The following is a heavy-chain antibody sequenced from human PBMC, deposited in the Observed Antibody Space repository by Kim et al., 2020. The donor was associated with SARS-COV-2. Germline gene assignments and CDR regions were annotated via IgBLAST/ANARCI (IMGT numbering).Heavy chain of an antibody. J-gene: IGHJ4*02. CDR3: VKGAWLDY. CDR2: DST. D-gene: IGHD5-12*01. Sequence: DSTYYAGSGRGRFTGSRDSARNTLYLQMSSLRFDDTAIYYCVKGAWLDYWGPGALVTVSS. V-gene: IGHV3-23*01.